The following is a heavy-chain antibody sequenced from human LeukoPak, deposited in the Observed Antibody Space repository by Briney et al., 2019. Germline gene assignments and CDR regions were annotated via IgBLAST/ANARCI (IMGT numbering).Heavy chain of an antibody. CDR1: GGSISSYF. CDR3: ARHKDQDGSGSYYTQNWFDP. Sequence: PSEALSLSCAVSGGSISSYFWSWIRQPPGKGLGWIGYIFYSGSTNYYPYLTSRVAISFATSMNQFSLKLSSVTAADTAVYHCARHKDQDGSGSYYTQNWFDPWGQGTLVTVSS. D-gene: IGHD3-10*01. CDR2: IFYSGST. V-gene: IGHV4-59*08. J-gene: IGHJ5*02.